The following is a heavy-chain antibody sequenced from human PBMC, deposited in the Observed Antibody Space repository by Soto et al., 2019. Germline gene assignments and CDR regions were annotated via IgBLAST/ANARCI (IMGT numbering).Heavy chain of an antibody. V-gene: IGHV3-7*01. D-gene: IGHD2-15*01. CDR1: GFPFSVYL. J-gene: IGHJ4*02. CDR2: IGPDETAK. Sequence: EVQLVESGGDLVQPGGSLRLSCAASGFPFSVYLMSWVRQAPGKGLEWVANIGPDETAKYYMGSVKARFTISRDNAKNSLYLQMDSLRVEDTAIYYCSRDICGSTTGCVNWGQGTQVIVSS. CDR3: SRDICGSTTGCVN.